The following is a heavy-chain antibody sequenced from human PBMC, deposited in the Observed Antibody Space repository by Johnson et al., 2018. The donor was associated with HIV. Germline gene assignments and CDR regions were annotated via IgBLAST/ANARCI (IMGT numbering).Heavy chain of an antibody. D-gene: IGHD3-22*01. Sequence: QVQLVESGGGVVQPGRSLRLSCAASGFTFSSYGMHWVRQAPGKGLEWVAVISYDGSNKYYADSVKGRFTISRDNAKNSLYLQMNSLRAEDTAVYYCARVTAHYYDSSGYVDAFDIWGQGTMVTV. CDR1: GFTFSSYG. V-gene: IGHV3-30*03. J-gene: IGHJ3*02. CDR3: ARVTAHYYDSSGYVDAFDI. CDR2: ISYDGSNK.